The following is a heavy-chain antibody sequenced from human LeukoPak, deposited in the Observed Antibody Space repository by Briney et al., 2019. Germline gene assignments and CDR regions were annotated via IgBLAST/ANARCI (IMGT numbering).Heavy chain of an antibody. D-gene: IGHD2/OR15-2a*01. CDR2: ISGYNGNT. V-gene: IGHV1-18*01. CDR1: GYTFTSYG. J-gene: IGHJ4*02. CDR3: ARSGPISLRF. Sequence: ASVKVSCKASGYTFTSYGISWVRQAPGQGLEWMGWISGYNGNTNYAQKLQGRVTLTWTTSISTAYMELSSLKSEDTAVYFCARSGPISLRFWGQGTLVTVSS.